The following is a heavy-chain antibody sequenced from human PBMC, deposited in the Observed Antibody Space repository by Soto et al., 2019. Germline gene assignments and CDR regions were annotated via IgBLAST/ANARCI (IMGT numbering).Heavy chain of an antibody. CDR2: ISGSGGST. Sequence: GGSLRLSCAASGVTCSSYAMSWVRQAPGKGLEWVSAISGSGGSTYYADSVKGRFTISRDNSKNTLYLQMNSLRAEDTAVYYCAKDISGSPGYYFDYWGQGTLVTVSS. D-gene: IGHD5-12*01. V-gene: IGHV3-23*01. J-gene: IGHJ4*02. CDR3: AKDISGSPGYYFDY. CDR1: GVTCSSYA.